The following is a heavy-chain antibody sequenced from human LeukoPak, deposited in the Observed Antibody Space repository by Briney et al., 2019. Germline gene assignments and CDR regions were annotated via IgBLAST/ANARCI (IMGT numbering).Heavy chain of an antibody. V-gene: IGHV1-69*04. CDR2: IVPTPAIT. D-gene: IGHD2-21*01. CDR3: ARRADCGGSCFINYFDS. J-gene: IGHJ4*02. Sequence: ASVKVSCKVSGGTFSSYAISWVRQAPGQGLEWMGRIVPTPAITNYAQSFQGRVTITADKSSNTVYMELSSLRSEDTAVYYCARRADCGGSCFINYFDSWGQGTLVTVSS. CDR1: GGTFSSYA.